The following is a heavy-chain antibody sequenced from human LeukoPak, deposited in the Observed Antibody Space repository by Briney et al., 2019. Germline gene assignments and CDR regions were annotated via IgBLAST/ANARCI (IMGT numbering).Heavy chain of an antibody. CDR1: GGTFSSYA. Sequence: SVKVSCKASGGTFSSYAISWVRQAPGQGLEWMGGIIPIFGTANYAQKFQGRVTITADESTSTAYMELRSLRSDDTAVYYCAREGDPVVPAAFDYWGQGTLVTVSS. V-gene: IGHV1-69*13. D-gene: IGHD2-2*01. CDR3: AREGDPVVPAAFDY. J-gene: IGHJ4*02. CDR2: IIPIFGTA.